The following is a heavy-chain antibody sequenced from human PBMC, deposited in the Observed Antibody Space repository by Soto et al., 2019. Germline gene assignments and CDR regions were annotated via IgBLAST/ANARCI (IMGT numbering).Heavy chain of an antibody. J-gene: IGHJ4*02. D-gene: IGHD2-2*01. V-gene: IGHV3-21*01. CDR3: AREDSIIIPAVSDF. CDR2: ISKSDYT. Sequence: GGSLRLSCTVSGFAFNNYGINWVRQAPGKGLEWVSSISKSDYTYYSDSVKGRFTISRDNAKNSVSLQMNTLRVEDTAVYYCAREDSIIIPAVSDFWGPGTLVTVYS. CDR1: GFAFNNYG.